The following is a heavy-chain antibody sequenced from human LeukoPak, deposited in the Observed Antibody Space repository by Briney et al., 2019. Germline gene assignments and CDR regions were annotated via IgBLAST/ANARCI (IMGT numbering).Heavy chain of an antibody. CDR2: ITGSGSTI. D-gene: IGHD6-13*01. CDR1: GFTFSSYS. J-gene: IGHJ4*02. CDR3: ARMSSSSWAFDY. V-gene: IGHV3-48*04. Sequence: PGGSLGLSCAASGFTFSSYSMNWVRQAPGKGLEWVSYITGSGSTIYYADSEKGRFTISRDNAKNSLYLQMNSLRAEDTAVYYCARMSSSSWAFDYWGQGTLVTVSS.